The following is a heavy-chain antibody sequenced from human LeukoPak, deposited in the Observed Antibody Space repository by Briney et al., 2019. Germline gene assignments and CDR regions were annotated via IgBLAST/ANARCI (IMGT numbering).Heavy chain of an antibody. V-gene: IGHV3-23*01. CDR1: GFTFSSYA. J-gene: IGHJ4*02. D-gene: IGHD1-7*01. Sequence: GGSLRLSCAASGFTFSSYAMNWVRQAPGKGLEWVSGISGSGGSTYYADSVKGRFTISRDNPKNTLYLQMNSLRAEDTAVYYCEVTGTTSLYLDYWGQGTLVTVSS. CDR3: EVTGTTSLYLDY. CDR2: ISGSGGST.